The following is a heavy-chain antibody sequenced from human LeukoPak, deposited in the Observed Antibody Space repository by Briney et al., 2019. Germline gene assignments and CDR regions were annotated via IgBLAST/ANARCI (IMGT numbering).Heavy chain of an antibody. J-gene: IGHJ5*02. D-gene: IGHD3-10*01. CDR2: ISASGGST. CDR3: AKDLLFPRFGSES. Sequence: GGSLRLSCAASGFTFSSYAMSWVRQAPGKGLEWVSGISASGGSTYYADSVKGRVTISRDNSKNTLYLQMNSLKTEDTAVYYCAKDLLFPRFGSESWGQGTLVTVSS. CDR1: GFTFSSYA. V-gene: IGHV3-23*01.